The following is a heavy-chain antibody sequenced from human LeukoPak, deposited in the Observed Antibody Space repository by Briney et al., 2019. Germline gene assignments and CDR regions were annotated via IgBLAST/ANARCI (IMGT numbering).Heavy chain of an antibody. Sequence: PSQTLSLTCTVSGGSISSGGYYWSWIRQRPGKGLEWIGYIYHSGSTYYNPSLKSRVTISVDTSKNQFSLKLSSVTAADTAVYYCARATYDSSGYLDYWGQGTLVTVSS. CDR1: GGSISSGGYY. CDR3: ARATYDSSGYLDY. CDR2: IYHSGST. J-gene: IGHJ4*02. D-gene: IGHD3-22*01. V-gene: IGHV4-31*03.